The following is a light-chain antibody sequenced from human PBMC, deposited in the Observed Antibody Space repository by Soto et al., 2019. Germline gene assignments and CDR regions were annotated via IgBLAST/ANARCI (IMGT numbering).Light chain of an antibody. CDR2: EGS. CDR3: CSYAGTTTVL. V-gene: IGLV2-23*01. CDR1: SSDVGTYNL. Sequence: QSVLTQPASVSGSPGQSITISCTGTSSDVGTYNLVSWYQQHPGKAPKLIIYEGSKRPSGVSNRFSASKSGNTASLTISGLQAEDEADFYCCSYAGTTTVLFGGGTKVTVL. J-gene: IGLJ2*01.